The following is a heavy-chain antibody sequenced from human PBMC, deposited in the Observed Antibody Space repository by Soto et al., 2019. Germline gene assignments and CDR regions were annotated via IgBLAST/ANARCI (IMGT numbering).Heavy chain of an antibody. CDR2: IIPIFGTA. CDR1: GGTFSSYA. V-gene: IGHV1-69*01. Sequence: QVQLVQSGAEVKKPGSSVKVSCKASGGTFSSYAISWVRQAPGQGLEWMGGIIPIFGTANYAQKFQGRVTITSDESTSTAYMEVSSLRSEDTAVYYCAREGGYYDSSGPRDWFVPWGQGTLVTVSS. J-gene: IGHJ5*02. CDR3: AREGGYYDSSGPRDWFVP. D-gene: IGHD3-22*01.